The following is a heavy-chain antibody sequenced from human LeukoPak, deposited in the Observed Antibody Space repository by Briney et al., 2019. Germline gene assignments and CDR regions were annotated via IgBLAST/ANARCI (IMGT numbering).Heavy chain of an antibody. CDR2: ISSNGGST. J-gene: IGHJ4*02. V-gene: IGHV3-64*01. D-gene: IGHD3-22*01. CDR1: GFTFSSYA. Sequence: GGSLRLSCAASGFTFSSYAMHWVRQAPGKGLEYVSAISSNGGSTYYANSVKGRFTISGDNSKNTLYLQMGSLRAEDMAVYYCARGVRGYYYDSSGLDYWGQGTLVTVSS. CDR3: ARGVRGYYYDSSGLDY.